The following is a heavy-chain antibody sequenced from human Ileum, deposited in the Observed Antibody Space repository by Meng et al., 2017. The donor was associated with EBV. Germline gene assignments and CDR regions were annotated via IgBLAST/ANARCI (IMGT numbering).Heavy chain of an antibody. CDR3: ARGLIVATISAYFDY. CDR1: GATFSSYA. V-gene: IGHV1-69*01. D-gene: IGHD5-12*01. CDR2: IIHIFGTA. Sequence: VQLVQSGVEVKEPGSSVKVSGKSSGATFSSYAISWVRQAPEQGLEWMGGIIHIFGTANSEQKFQGSVQISADQSTSTAYMALSSLRPEDTAVYYCARGLIVATISAYFDYWGQGTLVTVSS. J-gene: IGHJ4*02.